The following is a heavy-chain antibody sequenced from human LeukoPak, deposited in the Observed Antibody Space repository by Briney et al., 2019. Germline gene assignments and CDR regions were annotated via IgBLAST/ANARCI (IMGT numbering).Heavy chain of an antibody. J-gene: IGHJ5*02. D-gene: IGHD3-10*01. CDR2: IYYSGNT. CDR3: ARESRGGWFDP. V-gene: IGHV4-39*02. CDR1: GDSISTSNSY. Sequence: SETLSLTCTVSGDSISTSNSYWGWIRQPPGKGLEWIGSIYYSGNTYYNASLKSRVTISVDTSKNQFSLKLTSVTAADTAVYYCARESRGGWFDPWGQGTLVTVSS.